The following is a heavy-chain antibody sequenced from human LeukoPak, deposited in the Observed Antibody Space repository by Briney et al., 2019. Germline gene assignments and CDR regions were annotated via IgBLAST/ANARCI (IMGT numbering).Heavy chain of an antibody. CDR1: GFTFSHSW. J-gene: IGHJ4*02. CDR2: IKEDGTDE. CDR3: AGLARRMTPVY. Sequence: GGSLRLSCAASGFTFSHSWMTWIRQAPGKGLEWVAHIKEDGTDEYYADSVKGRFTISRDNSKNTLYLQMNSLRAEDTAVYYCAGLARRMTPVYWGQGTLVTVSS. D-gene: IGHD2-15*01. V-gene: IGHV3-7*02.